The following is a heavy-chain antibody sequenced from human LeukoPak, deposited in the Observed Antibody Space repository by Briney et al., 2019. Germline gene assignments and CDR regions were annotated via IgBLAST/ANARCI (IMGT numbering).Heavy chain of an antibody. CDR3: ARGPAGVRGVIRFER. V-gene: IGHV3-21*01. D-gene: IGHD3-10*01. CDR1: GFTFSSYS. J-gene: IGHJ4*02. Sequence: GGSLRLSCAASGFTFSSYSMNWVRQAPGKGLEWVSSISSSSSYIYYADSVKGRFTIFRDNAKNSLYLQMNSLRAEDTAVYYCARGPAGVRGVIRFERWGQGTLVTVSS. CDR2: ISSSSSYI.